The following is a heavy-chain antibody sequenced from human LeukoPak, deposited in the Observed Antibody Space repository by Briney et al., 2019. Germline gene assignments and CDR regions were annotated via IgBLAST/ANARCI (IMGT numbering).Heavy chain of an antibody. D-gene: IGHD6-13*01. CDR2: ISSSGGTR. CDR3: ARITGIAAAGDY. Sequence: GGSLRLSCVASGSIFSYYEMNWVRQAPGKGLEWVSYISSSGGTRYYANSVKGRFTISRDNAKKSLYLQLNSLRAEDTAVYYCARITGIAAAGDYWGQGTLGTLSS. CDR1: GSIFSYYE. V-gene: IGHV3-48*03. J-gene: IGHJ4*02.